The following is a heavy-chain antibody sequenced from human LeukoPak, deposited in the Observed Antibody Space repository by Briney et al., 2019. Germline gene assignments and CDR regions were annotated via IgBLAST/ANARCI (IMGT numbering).Heavy chain of an antibody. Sequence: ASVKVSCKASGYTFTGYYMHWVRQAPGQGLEWMGWINPNSGGTNYAQKFQGRVTMTRDTSISTAYMELSRLRSDDTAVYYCATSEKYCSSTSCRVSYFDYWGQGALVTVSS. CDR1: GYTFTGYY. CDR2: INPNSGGT. CDR3: ATSEKYCSSTSCRVSYFDY. D-gene: IGHD2-2*01. J-gene: IGHJ4*02. V-gene: IGHV1-2*02.